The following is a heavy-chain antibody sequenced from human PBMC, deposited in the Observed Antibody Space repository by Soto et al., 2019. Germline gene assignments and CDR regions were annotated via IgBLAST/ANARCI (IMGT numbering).Heavy chain of an antibody. Sequence: QVQLVQSGAEVKKPGSSVKVSCKASGGTFSSYAISWVRQAPGQGLEWMGGIIPIFGTANYAQKFQGRVTITADESTSTAYMELSSLRSEDTAVYYCANAHRDPWGFGELLLGCDAFDIWGQGTMVTVSS. J-gene: IGHJ3*02. V-gene: IGHV1-69*01. CDR2: IIPIFGTA. CDR1: GGTFSSYA. CDR3: ANAHRDPWGFGELLLGCDAFDI. D-gene: IGHD3-10*01.